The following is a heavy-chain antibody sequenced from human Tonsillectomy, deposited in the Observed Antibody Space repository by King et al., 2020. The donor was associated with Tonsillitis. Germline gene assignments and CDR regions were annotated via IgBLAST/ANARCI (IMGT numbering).Heavy chain of an antibody. CDR2: ISHDGRNT. CDR1: GFPFSSYA. J-gene: IGHJ4*02. CDR3: AKGGGVVLPAAI. V-gene: IGHV3-30*18. D-gene: IGHD2-2*01. Sequence: VQLVESGGGVVQPGRSLSLSCGASGFPFSSYAMHWVRQAPGKGLEWVAVISHDGRNTDYADSVKGRFTISRDNPKSTLWLQMSSLRGDDTAVYYCAKGGGVVLPAAIWGQGTLVTVSS.